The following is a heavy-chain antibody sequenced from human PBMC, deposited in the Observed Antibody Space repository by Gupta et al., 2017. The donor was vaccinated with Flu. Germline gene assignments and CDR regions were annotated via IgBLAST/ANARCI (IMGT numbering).Heavy chain of an antibody. CDR3: ARVDYYDRSGYYGMTEVRFDY. CDR2: MYYTGNT. CDR1: GGSIPSYY. D-gene: IGHD3-22*01. J-gene: IGHJ4*02. Sequence: QVQLQESGPGLVKPSETLSLTCTVSGGSIPSYYWSWIRQPPGKGLEWIAFMYYTGNTNYNPSLKSRVTISVDTSRNQFSLKLSSVTAADTAIYYCARVDYYDRSGYYGMTEVRFDYWGQGTLVTVSS. V-gene: IGHV4-59*01.